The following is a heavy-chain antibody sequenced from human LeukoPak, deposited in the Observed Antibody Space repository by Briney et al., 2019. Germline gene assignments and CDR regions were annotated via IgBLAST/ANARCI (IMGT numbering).Heavy chain of an antibody. D-gene: IGHD1/OR15-1a*01. CDR1: GYTFTSYG. CDR3: ARDNNKQIRKSLFDY. CDR2: ISAYSGNT. J-gene: IGHJ4*02. V-gene: IGHV1-18*01. Sequence: ASVKVSCKASGYTFTSYGISWVRQAPGQGLEWMGWISAYSGNTNYAQKLQGRVTMTTDTSTSTAYMELSRLRSDDTAVYYCARDNNKQIRKSLFDYWGQGTLVTVSS.